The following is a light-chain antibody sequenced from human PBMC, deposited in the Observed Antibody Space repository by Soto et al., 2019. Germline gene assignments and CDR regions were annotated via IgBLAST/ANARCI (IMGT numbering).Light chain of an antibody. Sequence: EIVLTQSPGTLSLSPGERATLSCRASQSVDSYLAWYQQKPGQAPRLCIYGASFRATGISDRFSGSGSGTDFTLTIIRLEPEDFAVYYCQQYLTSPRPFGPGTKVDIK. J-gene: IGKJ3*01. V-gene: IGKV3-20*01. CDR3: QQYLTSPRP. CDR2: GAS. CDR1: QSVDSY.